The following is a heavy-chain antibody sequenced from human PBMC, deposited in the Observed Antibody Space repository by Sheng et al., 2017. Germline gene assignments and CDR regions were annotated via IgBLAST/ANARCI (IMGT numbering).Heavy chain of an antibody. Sequence: EVQLVESGGGLVQPGRSLRLSCAASGFTFDDYAMHWVRQAPGKGLEWVSGISWNSGSIGYADSVKGRFTISRDNAKNSLYLQMNSLRAEDMALYYCAKDRGRGYCSGGSCYPDAFDIWGQGTMVTVSS. CDR2: ISWNSGSI. V-gene: IGHV3-9*03. D-gene: IGHD2-15*01. CDR3: AKDRGRGYCSGGSCYPDAFDI. J-gene: IGHJ3*02. CDR1: GFTFDDYA.